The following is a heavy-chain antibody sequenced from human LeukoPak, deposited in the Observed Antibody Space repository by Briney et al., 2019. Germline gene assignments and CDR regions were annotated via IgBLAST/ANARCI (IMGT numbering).Heavy chain of an antibody. CDR3: ARVFKSQGIDP. V-gene: IGHV1-8*03. CDR1: GYTSTSYD. J-gene: IGHJ5*02. CDR2: MNPNSGNT. Sequence: GASVKVSCKASGYTSTSYDINWVRQATGQGLEWMGWMNPNSGNTGYAQKFQGRVTITRNTSISTAYMELSSLRSEDTAVYYCARVFKSQGIDPWGQGTLVTVSS. D-gene: IGHD3-10*01.